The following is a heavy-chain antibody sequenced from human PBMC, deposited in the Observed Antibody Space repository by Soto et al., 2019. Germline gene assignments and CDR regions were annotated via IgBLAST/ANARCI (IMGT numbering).Heavy chain of an antibody. D-gene: IGHD4-17*01. J-gene: IGHJ4*02. CDR1: GFTFSNAW. CDR2: IKNKADGGTT. V-gene: IGHV3-15*01. CDR3: TTDPGDYEDF. Sequence: EVQLVESGGGLVKPGGSLRLSCAASGFTFSNAWMSWVRQAPGKGLEWVGRIKNKADGGTTDYAVPVRGRFTISRDDSKNTLFLQMNSLETEDTAVYYCTTDPGDYEDFWGQGTLVTVSS.